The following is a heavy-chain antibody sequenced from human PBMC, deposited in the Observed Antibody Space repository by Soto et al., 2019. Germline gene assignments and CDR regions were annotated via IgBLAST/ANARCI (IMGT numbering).Heavy chain of an antibody. CDR1: GYTFTSYG. V-gene: IGHV1-18*01. Sequence: ASVKVSCKASGYTFTSYGISWVRQDPGQGLEWMGWISAYNGNTNYAQKLQARVTMTTDTSTSTAYMELRSLRSDDTAVYYCARDLRFATYVLRSYPRVNWFAPWGK. CDR2: ISAYNGNT. CDR3: ARDLRFATYVLRSYPRVNWFAP. J-gene: IGHJ5*02. D-gene: IGHD3-10*01.